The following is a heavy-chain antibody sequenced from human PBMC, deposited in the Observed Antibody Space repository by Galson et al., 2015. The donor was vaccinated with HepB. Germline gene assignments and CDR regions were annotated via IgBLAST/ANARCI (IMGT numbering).Heavy chain of an antibody. Sequence: SVKVSCKAFGGTFSNHIISWVRQAPGQGPEWMGRIIPILTITNSAQKFQGRLTITADRSTNTAYMELNSLASDDTAVYYCARELTGVLVAFDIWGQGTFVTVSS. D-gene: IGHD3-9*01. CDR1: GGTFSNHI. V-gene: IGHV1-69*02. CDR3: ARELTGVLVAFDI. J-gene: IGHJ3*02. CDR2: IIPILTIT.